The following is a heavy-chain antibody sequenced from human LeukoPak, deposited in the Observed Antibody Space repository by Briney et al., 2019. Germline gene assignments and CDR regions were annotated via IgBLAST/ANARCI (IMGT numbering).Heavy chain of an antibody. CDR3: AKEAAAARWFDP. Sequence: GRSLRLSCAASGFTFSSYGMHWVRQAPGKGLEWVAVISYDGSNKYYADSVKGRFTISRDNSKNTLYLQMNSLRAEDTAVYYCAKEAAAARWFDPWGQGTLVTVSS. CDR2: ISYDGSNK. D-gene: IGHD6-13*01. J-gene: IGHJ5*02. CDR1: GFTFSSYG. V-gene: IGHV3-30*18.